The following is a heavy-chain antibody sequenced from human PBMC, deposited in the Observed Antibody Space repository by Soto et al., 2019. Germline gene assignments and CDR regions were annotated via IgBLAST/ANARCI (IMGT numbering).Heavy chain of an antibody. J-gene: IGHJ6*02. CDR2: ISGSGGST. D-gene: IGHD3-10*01. CDR1: GFTFSSYA. CDR3: AGYSGSWYRTRPWYYYYYGMDV. V-gene: IGHV3-23*01. Sequence: EVQLLESGGGLVQPGGSLRLSCAASGFTFSSYAMSWVRQAPGKGLEWVSAISGSGGSTYYADSVKGRFTISRDNSKNTLYLQRNSLRAEDTAVYYCAGYSGSWYRTRPWYYYYYGMDVCGQGTTVTVSS.